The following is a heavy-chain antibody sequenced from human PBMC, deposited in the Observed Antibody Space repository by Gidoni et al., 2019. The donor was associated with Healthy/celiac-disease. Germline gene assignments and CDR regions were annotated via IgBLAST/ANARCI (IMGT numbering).Heavy chain of an antibody. CDR3: ASGDSSSWFWAFDI. V-gene: IGHV4-39*01. D-gene: IGHD6-13*01. J-gene: IGHJ3*02. CDR1: GGSISRSSYS. Sequence: QLQLQESGPGLVKPSETLSLTCTVPGGSISRSSYSWGWIRQPPGKGLEWIGSIYYSGSTYYNPSLKSRVTISVDTSKNQFSLKLSSVTAADTAVYYCASGDSSSWFWAFDIWGQGTMVTVSS. CDR2: IYYSGST.